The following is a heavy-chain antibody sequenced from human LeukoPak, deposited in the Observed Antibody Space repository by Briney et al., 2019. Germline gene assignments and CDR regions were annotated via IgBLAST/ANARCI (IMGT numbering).Heavy chain of an antibody. CDR2: MIPILGIA. CDR1: GGTFSSYA. J-gene: IGHJ6*03. D-gene: IGHD2-2*01. V-gene: IGHV1-69*04. CDR3: ARQNPCSSTSCLGDYYYYMDV. Sequence: ASVTVSCKASGGTFSSYAISWVRQAPAQGLEWMGRMIPILGIANYAQKFQGRVTITADKSTSTAYMELSSLRSEDTAVYYCARQNPCSSTSCLGDYYYYMDVWGKGTTVTVSS.